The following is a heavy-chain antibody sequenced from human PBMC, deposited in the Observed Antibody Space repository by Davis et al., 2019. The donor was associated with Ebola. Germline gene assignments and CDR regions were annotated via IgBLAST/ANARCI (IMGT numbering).Heavy chain of an antibody. V-gene: IGHV4-59*01. Sequence: SETLSLTCTVSGGSISSYYWSWIRQPPGKGLEWIGYIYYSGSTNYNSSLKSRVTISVDTSKNQFSLKLRFATAADTAVYYCARELQTTVTTNAFDIWGQGTMVTVSS. CDR1: GGSISSYY. CDR3: ARELQTTVTTNAFDI. CDR2: IYYSGST. J-gene: IGHJ3*02. D-gene: IGHD4-17*01.